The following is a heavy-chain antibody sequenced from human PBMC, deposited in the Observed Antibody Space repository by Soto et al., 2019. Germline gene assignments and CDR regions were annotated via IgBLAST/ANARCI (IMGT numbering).Heavy chain of an antibody. CDR3: ARDCSSTSCFSPDDFDI. CDR1: GFTFSNAW. D-gene: IGHD2-2*01. V-gene: IGHV3-15*01. Sequence: GGSLRLSCAASGFTFSNAWMSWVRQAPGKGLEWVGRIKSKTDGGTTDYAAPVKGRFTISRDDSKNTLYLQMNSLRSEDTAVYYCARDCSSTSCFSPDDFDIWGQGTMVTGS. CDR2: IKSKTDGGTT. J-gene: IGHJ3*02.